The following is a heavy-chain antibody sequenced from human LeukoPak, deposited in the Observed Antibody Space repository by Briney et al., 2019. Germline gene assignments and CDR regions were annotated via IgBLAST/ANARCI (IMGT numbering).Heavy chain of an antibody. CDR3: AKDAKLGMATMYSFDT. CDR2: ISGSGGST. D-gene: IGHD5-24*01. V-gene: IGHV3-23*01. Sequence: KPGGSLRLXCAASGFTFSTYAMSWVRLAPGKGLEWVSGISGSGGSTYYADSVKGRFTISRDNSKSSLYLQMNSLRAEDTAVYYCAKDAKLGMATMYSFDTWGQGTMVTVSS. J-gene: IGHJ3*02. CDR1: GFTFSTYA.